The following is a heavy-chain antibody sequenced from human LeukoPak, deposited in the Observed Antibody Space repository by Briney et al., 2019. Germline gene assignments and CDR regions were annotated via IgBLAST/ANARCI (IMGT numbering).Heavy chain of an antibody. D-gene: IGHD2-2*01. CDR2: ISGSGGGT. CDR1: GFRFRDYA. V-gene: IGHV3-23*01. J-gene: IGHJ4*02. CDR3: AKDSLDIVVVPAATYPPD. Sequence: PGGSLRLSCEVSGFRFRDYAMTWVRQAPGKGLEWVSSISGSGGGTFHADSVKGRFTISRDNSKDTLYLQMNSLRAEDTAVYYCAKDSLDIVVVPAATYPPDWGQGTLVTVSS.